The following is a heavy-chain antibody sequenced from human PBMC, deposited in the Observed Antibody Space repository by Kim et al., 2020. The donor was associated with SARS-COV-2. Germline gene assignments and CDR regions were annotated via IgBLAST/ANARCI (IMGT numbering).Heavy chain of an antibody. V-gene: IGHV4-39*01. D-gene: IGHD2-15*01. CDR3: AGLSVVASSDYS. CDR2: INYRGTT. CDR1: GGSISSRTYS. Sequence: SETLSLTCSVSGGSISSRTYSWGWIRHPPGKGREWVGNINYRGTTYYNLSLKSRVAMSVDTSKNQFSLKLNSATAADTAFYYCAGLSVVASSDYSCGQGT. J-gene: IGHJ4*02.